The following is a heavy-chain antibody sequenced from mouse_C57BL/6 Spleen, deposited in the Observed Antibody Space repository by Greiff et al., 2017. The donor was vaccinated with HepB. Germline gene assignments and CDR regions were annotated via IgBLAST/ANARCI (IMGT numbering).Heavy chain of an antibody. CDR1: GYTFTSYW. D-gene: IGHD2-12*01. J-gene: IGHJ2*01. CDR2: IDPSDSYT. V-gene: IGHV1-59*01. CDR3: ARRDYKGY. Sequence: VQLQQPGAELVRPGTSVKLSCKASGYTFTSYWMHWVKQRPGQGLEWIGVIDPSDSYTNYNQKFKGKATLTVDTSSSTAYMQLSSLTSEDSAVYYCARRDYKGYWGQGTTLTVSS.